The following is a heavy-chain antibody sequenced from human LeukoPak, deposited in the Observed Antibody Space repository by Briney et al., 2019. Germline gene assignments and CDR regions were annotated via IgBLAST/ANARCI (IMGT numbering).Heavy chain of an antibody. CDR3: TRTSYDSSGYYDY. CDR2: IRSKANSYAT. D-gene: IGHD3-22*01. V-gene: IGHV3-73*01. J-gene: IGHJ4*02. Sequence: GGSLRLSCAASGLTFSGSAMHWVRQASGKGLEWVGRIRSKANSYATAYAASVKGRFTISRDDSKNTAYLQMNSLKTEDTAVYYCTRTSYDSSGYYDYWGQGTLVTVSS. CDR1: GLTFSGSA.